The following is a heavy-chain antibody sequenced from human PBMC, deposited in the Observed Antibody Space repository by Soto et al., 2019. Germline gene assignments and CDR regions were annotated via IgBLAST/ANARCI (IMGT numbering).Heavy chain of an antibody. V-gene: IGHV3-23*01. CDR2: ISGSGAAT. CDR3: AKEIGDSNGWYYFDC. D-gene: IGHD6-19*01. Sequence: QPGGSLRLSCAASGFTFRSYAMSWVRQAPGKGLEWVSAISGSGAATSYADSVKGRFTISRDNSMNTLFLQMNGLRAEDTALYYCAKEIGDSNGWYYFDCWGQGTLVTVSS. CDR1: GFTFRSYA. J-gene: IGHJ4*02.